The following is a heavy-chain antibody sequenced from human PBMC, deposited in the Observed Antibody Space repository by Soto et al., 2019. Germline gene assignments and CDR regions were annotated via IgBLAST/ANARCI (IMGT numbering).Heavy chain of an antibody. V-gene: IGHV3-7*01. J-gene: IGHJ6*02. Sequence: EVRLVESGGGLVQPGGSLRLSCVASGFTFTSYWMSWVRQAPGKGLEWVANIKGDGSEKRYVDSVKGRLTISRDNAKNSVYLQMNGLRVEDTALYYCGRDEVRNGVGVWGQGTTVTVSS. CDR1: GFTFTSYW. CDR3: GRDEVRNGVGV. CDR2: IKGDGSEK.